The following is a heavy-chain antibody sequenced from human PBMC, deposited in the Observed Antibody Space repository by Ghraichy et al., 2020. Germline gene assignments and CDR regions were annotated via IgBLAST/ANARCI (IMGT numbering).Heavy chain of an antibody. D-gene: IGHD3-9*01. CDR1: GGSISNYY. CDR3: ASVNYDILTGYRDWYFDL. J-gene: IGHJ2*01. V-gene: IGHV4-59*01. Sequence: SETLSLTCTVSGGSISNYYWSWIRQPPGKGLEWIGYIYYSGSTNYNPSLKSRVAISVDTSTNQFSLKLSYVTAADTAVYYCASVNYDILTGYRDWYFDLWGSGTPVSVSS. CDR2: IYYSGST.